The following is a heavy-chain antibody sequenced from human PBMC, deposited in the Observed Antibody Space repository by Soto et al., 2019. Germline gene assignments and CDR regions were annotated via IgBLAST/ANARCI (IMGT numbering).Heavy chain of an antibody. D-gene: IGHD1-26*01. CDR3: ASGLWGLPPLDGMDV. CDR1: GYSFTSYW. Sequence: PGESLKISCKGSGYSFTSYWISWVRQMPGKGLEWMGRIDPSDSYTNYSPSFQGHVTISADKSISTAYLQWRSLKASDTAMYYCASGLWGLPPLDGMDVWGQGTPVTVSS. V-gene: IGHV5-10-1*01. J-gene: IGHJ6*02. CDR2: IDPSDSYT.